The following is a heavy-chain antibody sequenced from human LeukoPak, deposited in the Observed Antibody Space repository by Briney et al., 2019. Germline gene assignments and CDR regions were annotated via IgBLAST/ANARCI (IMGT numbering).Heavy chain of an antibody. CDR1: GFTFSSYS. V-gene: IGHV3-21*01. D-gene: IGHD3-10*01. J-gene: IGHJ5*02. Sequence: GGSLRPSCAASGFTFSSYSMNWVRQATGKGLEWVSSISSSSSYIYYADSVKGRFTISRDNAKNSLYLQMNSLRAEDTAVYYCAPTETITMVRGVIPSWGQGTLVTVSS. CDR3: APTETITMVRGVIPS. CDR2: ISSSSSYI.